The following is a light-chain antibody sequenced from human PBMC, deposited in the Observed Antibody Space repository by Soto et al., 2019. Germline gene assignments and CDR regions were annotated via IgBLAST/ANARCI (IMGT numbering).Light chain of an antibody. Sequence: DIQMTQSPSTLSASVGDRVTITCRASQSISTWLAWYQQKPGKGPTLLIYKASRLESGVPSRFSGSGSGTEFTLTIASLQPDDFATYYCQQYYNYSTFGQGTKVDIK. J-gene: IGKJ1*01. CDR3: QQYYNYST. V-gene: IGKV1-5*03. CDR2: KAS. CDR1: QSISTW.